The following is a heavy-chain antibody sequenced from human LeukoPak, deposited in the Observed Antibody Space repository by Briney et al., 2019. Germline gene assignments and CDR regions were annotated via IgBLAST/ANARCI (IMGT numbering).Heavy chain of an antibody. Sequence: SETLSLTCTVSGGSISSGSYYWSWIRQPAGKGLEWIGRIYTSGSTNYNPSLKSRVTISVDTSKNQFSLKLSSVTAADTAVYYCARHRRGRGVTASFWFDPWGQGTLVTVSS. V-gene: IGHV4-61*02. D-gene: IGHD3-10*01. J-gene: IGHJ5*02. CDR1: GGSISSGSYY. CDR3: ARHRRGRGVTASFWFDP. CDR2: IYTSGST.